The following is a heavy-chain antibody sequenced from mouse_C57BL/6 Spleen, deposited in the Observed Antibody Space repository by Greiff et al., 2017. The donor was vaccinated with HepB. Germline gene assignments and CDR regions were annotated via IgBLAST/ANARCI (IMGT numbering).Heavy chain of an antibody. Sequence: EVQGVESGGGLVKPGGSLKLSCAASGFTFSDYGMHWVRQAPEKGLEWVAYISSGSSTIYYADTVKGRFTISRDNAKNTLFLQMTSLRSEDTAMYYCARNFYYDYDGDPYAMDYWGQGTSVTVSS. V-gene: IGHV5-17*01. CDR1: GFTFSDYG. D-gene: IGHD2-4*01. J-gene: IGHJ4*01. CDR2: ISSGSSTI. CDR3: ARNFYYDYDGDPYAMDY.